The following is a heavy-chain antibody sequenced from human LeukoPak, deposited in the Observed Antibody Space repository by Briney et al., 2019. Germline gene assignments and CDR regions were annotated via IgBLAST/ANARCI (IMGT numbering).Heavy chain of an antibody. CDR3: AKERGHGYITDFDY. V-gene: IGHV3-23*01. CDR2: ISGSGGST. Sequence: PSETLSLTCTVSGGSISSSSYYWGWIRQPPGKGLEWVSAISGSGGSTYYADSVKGRFTISRDNSKNTLYLQMNSLRAEDTAVYYCAKERGHGYITDFDYWGQGTLVTVSS. D-gene: IGHD5-24*01. J-gene: IGHJ4*02. CDR1: GGSISSSSYY.